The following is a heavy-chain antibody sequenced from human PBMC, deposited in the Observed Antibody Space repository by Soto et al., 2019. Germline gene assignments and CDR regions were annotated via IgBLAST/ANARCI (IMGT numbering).Heavy chain of an antibody. D-gene: IGHD6-19*01. CDR1: GFSLSSCA. V-gene: IGHV3-33*01. CDR3: ARYPPQSGWAFDL. J-gene: IGHJ3*01. CDR2: IWNDGTTT. Sequence: QAQLVESGGGLVQPGRSLRLSCAASGFSLSSCAMHWVRQAPGKGLEWVAIIWNDGTTTYYGDSVKGRFTLSRDTSGNTLYLQMNSLTVGDTAVYYCARYPPQSGWAFDLWGQGTVVTVSS.